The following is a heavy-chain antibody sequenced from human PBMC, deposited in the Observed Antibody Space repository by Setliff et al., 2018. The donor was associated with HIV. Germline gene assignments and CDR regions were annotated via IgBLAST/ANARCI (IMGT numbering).Heavy chain of an antibody. D-gene: IGHD3-10*01. CDR3: ARGYYGSDLQNAMDV. V-gene: IGHV3-74*03. J-gene: IGHJ6*02. CDR1: GFTVSSDW. CDR2: LNTDGSST. Sequence: PGGSLRLSCAASGFTVSSDWMHWVRQAPGKGLVWVSRLNTDGSSTKYADSVKGRFTISRDNAKNTLYLQMDSLRGEDTAVYYCARGYYGSDLQNAMDVWGQGTTVTVSS.